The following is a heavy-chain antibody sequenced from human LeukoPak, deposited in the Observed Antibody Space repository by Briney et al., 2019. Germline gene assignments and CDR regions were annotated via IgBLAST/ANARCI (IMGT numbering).Heavy chain of an antibody. D-gene: IGHD2-21*01. Sequence: PGGSLRLSCAASGFTFSTYWMHWVRQAPGKGLVWVSRLNSDGSFTDYAASVKGRFTISRDNAKNSLYLQMNSLRAEDTAVYYCATNSGWRFDYWGQGTLVTVSS. J-gene: IGHJ4*02. CDR2: LNSDGSFT. CDR3: ATNSGWRFDY. V-gene: IGHV3-74*01. CDR1: GFTFSTYW.